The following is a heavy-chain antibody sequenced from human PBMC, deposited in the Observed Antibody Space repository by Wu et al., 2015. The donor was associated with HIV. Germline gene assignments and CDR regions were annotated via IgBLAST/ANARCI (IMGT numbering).Heavy chain of an antibody. V-gene: IGHV1-46*03. CDR2: INPGIGST. Sequence: QVQLEQSGAEVKKPGASVKVSCKASGYTFTNYYIHWVRQAPGQGLEWLGLINPGIGSTYYAEKFQGRVTMTRDTSTNTVNMQLGTLTSEDTAVYYCNRGMQQWVNDAFDIWGQGTMVTVSS. D-gene: IGHD6-13*01. CDR1: GYTFTNYY. J-gene: IGHJ3*02. CDR3: NRGMQQWVNDAFDI.